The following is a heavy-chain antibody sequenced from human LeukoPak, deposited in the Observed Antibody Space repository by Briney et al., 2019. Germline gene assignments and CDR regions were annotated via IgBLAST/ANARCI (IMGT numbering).Heavy chain of an antibody. V-gene: IGHV4-39*01. CDR1: GGSISSSSYY. J-gene: IGHJ4*02. CDR3: ARRDTAMVIDY. Sequence: SETLSLTCTVSGGSISSSSYYWDWIRQPPGKGLEWIGSIYYSGSTYYNPSLKSRVTISVDTSKNQFSLKPSSVTAADTAVYYCARRDTAMVIDYWGQGTLVTVSS. D-gene: IGHD5-18*01. CDR2: IYYSGST.